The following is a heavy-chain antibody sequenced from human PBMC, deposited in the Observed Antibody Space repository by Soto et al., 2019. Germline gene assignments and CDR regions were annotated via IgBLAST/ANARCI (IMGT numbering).Heavy chain of an antibody. CDR3: AADTMVRGVTSHDFDY. CDR2: IVVSSGNT. CDR1: GFTFTSSA. Sequence: GASVKVSCKASGFTFTSSAVQWVRQARGQRLEWIGWIVVSSGNTNYAQKFQERVTITRDMSTSTAYMELSSLRSEDTAVYYCAADTMVRGVTSHDFDYWGQGTLVTVSS. V-gene: IGHV1-58*01. D-gene: IGHD3-10*01. J-gene: IGHJ4*02.